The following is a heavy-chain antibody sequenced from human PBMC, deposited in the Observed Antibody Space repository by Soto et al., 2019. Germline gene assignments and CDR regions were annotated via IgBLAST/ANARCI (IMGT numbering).Heavy chain of an antibody. CDR3: ARVQLVDWFFMNIDLYRMDV. V-gene: IGHV3-48*02. CDR1: GFTFSSHS. Sequence: EVQLVESGGGLVQPGGSLSLSCSSSGFTFSSHSMNWVRQAPGKGLEWVARIDSSGNSIYYADSVKGRFAVSRDNANSSLFLQMNSLRDEDTAVYYWARVQLVDWFFMNIDLYRMDVWGQGTTVVVSS. D-gene: IGHD6-13*01. J-gene: IGHJ6*02. CDR2: IDSSGNSI.